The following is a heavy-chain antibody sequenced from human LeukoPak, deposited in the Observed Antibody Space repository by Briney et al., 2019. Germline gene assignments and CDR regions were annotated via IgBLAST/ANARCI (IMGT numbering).Heavy chain of an antibody. Sequence: GGSLRLSCAASGFTFSSYGMHWVRQAPGKGLEWVAVISYDGSNKYYADSVKGRFTISRDNSKNTLYLQMNSLRAEDTAVYYCARGYSDYDLGEDYWGQGTLVTVSS. J-gene: IGHJ4*02. CDR3: ARGYSDYDLGEDY. V-gene: IGHV3-30*03. CDR2: ISYDGSNK. D-gene: IGHD5-12*01. CDR1: GFTFSSYG.